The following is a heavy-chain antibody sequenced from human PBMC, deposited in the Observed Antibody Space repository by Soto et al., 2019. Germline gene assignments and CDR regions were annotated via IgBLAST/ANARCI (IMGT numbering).Heavy chain of an antibody. D-gene: IGHD6-6*01. Sequence: ASVKVSCTASGYTFTCDYMHWVRQAPGQGLEWMGWINPNSGGTNYAQKFQGWVTMTRDTSISTAYMELSRLRSDDTAVYYCARVLGSSPDRGDNWFDPWGQGTLVTVSS. CDR2: INPNSGGT. V-gene: IGHV1-2*04. J-gene: IGHJ5*02. CDR1: GYTFTCDY. CDR3: ARVLGSSPDRGDNWFDP.